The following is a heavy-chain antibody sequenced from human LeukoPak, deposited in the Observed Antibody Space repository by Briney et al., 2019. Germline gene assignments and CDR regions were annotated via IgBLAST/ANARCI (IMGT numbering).Heavy chain of an antibody. CDR1: GFTFSSYG. D-gene: IGHD5-24*01. J-gene: IGHJ4*02. V-gene: IGHV3-33*01. CDR2: IWYDGSNK. CDR3: ARGMDGDGVSPDY. Sequence: GGSLRLSCAASGFTFSSYGMHWVRQAPGKGPAWAAVIWYDGSNKYYADCVNDRFTISRDNSKNTLYLQTNSLRAEDTSVCCCARGMDGDGVSPDYLGQGTLVTVSS.